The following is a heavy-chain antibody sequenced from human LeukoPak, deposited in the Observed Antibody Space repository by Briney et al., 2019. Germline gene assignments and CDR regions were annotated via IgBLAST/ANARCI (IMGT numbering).Heavy chain of an antibody. CDR2: ISSSGSTI. J-gene: IGHJ4*02. CDR1: GFTFSDYY. Sequence: GGSLRLSCAASGFTFSDYYMSWIRQAPGKGLEGGSYISSSGSTIYYAYSVKGRFTISRDNAKNSLYLQMNSLRAEDTAVYYCARVAGDPYSSSSVDLVLDYWGQGTLVTVSS. D-gene: IGHD6-6*01. CDR3: ARVAGDPYSSSSVDLVLDY. V-gene: IGHV3-11*01.